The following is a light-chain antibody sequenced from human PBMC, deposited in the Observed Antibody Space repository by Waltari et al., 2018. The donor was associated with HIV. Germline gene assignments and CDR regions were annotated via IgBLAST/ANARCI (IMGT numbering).Light chain of an antibody. CDR2: GNS. V-gene: IGLV1-40*01. Sequence: QSVLTQPPSVSGAPGQRVTIPCTGSSSTIGAGSDVHWYQQLPGTAPKLLIYGNSNRPSGVPDRFSGSKSGTSASLAITGLQAEDEADYYCQSYDSSLSGSDVFGTGTKVTVL. CDR1: SSTIGAGSD. CDR3: QSYDSSLSGSDV. J-gene: IGLJ1*01.